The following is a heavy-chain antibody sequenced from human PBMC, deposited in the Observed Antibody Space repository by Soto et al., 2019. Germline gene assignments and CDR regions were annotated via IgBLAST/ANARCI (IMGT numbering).Heavy chain of an antibody. CDR1: GYAISSGFY. V-gene: IGHV4-38-2*01. CDR2: IYHTGTT. CDR3: ARVQTVGMSGSPGDS. J-gene: IGHJ4*02. D-gene: IGHD3-10*01. Sequence: SETLSLTCDVSGYAISSGFYWAWIRQPPGKRLEWIGNIYHTGTTYYNPSLKTRVTMSVDTSKNQFSLRLSSVTAADTAVFYCARVQTVGMSGSPGDSWGQGTLVTVSS.